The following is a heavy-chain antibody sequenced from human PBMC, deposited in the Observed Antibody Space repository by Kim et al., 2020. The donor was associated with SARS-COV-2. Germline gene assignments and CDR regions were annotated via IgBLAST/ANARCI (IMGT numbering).Heavy chain of an antibody. CDR2: IIPILGIA. D-gene: IGHD6-13*01. J-gene: IGHJ6*02. Sequence: VKVSCKASGGTFSSYAISWVRQAPGQGLEWMGRIIPILGIANYAQKFQGRVTITADKTTSTAYMELSSLRSEDTAVYYCARDSWGVAAAVPSYYYHGMDVWGQGTTVTVSS. V-gene: IGHV1-69*04. CDR1: GGTFSSYA. CDR3: ARDSWGVAAAVPSYYYHGMDV.